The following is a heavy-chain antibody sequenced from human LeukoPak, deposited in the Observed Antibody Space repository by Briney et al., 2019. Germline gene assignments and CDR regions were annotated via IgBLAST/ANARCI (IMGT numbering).Heavy chain of an antibody. CDR1: GYRFYSYD. J-gene: IGHJ4*02. V-gene: IGHV1-18*01. CDR2: ISAYNGNT. D-gene: IGHD3-9*01. CDR3: ARVLSHHDLTGSYPDY. Sequence: GASVKVSCKASGYRFYSYDINWVRQAPGQGLEWMGWISAYNGNTNYAQKLQGRIAMTADTSTGTAYMELRSLRSDDTAIYYCARVLSHHDLTGSYPDYWGQGTLVTVSS.